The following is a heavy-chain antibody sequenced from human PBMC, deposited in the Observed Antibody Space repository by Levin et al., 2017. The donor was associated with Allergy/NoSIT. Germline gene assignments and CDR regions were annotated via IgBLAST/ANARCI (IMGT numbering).Heavy chain of an antibody. D-gene: IGHD6-19*01. CDR2: IKSKTDGGTT. V-gene: IGHV3-15*01. CDR3: TTGAIVAVADPLDY. Sequence: GGSLRLSCAASGFTFSNAWMSWVRQAPGKGLEWVGRIKSKTDGGTTDYAAPVKGRFTISRDDSKNTLYLQMNSLKTEDTAVYYCTTGAIVAVADPLDYWGQGTLVTVSS. CDR1: GFTFSNAW. J-gene: IGHJ4*02.